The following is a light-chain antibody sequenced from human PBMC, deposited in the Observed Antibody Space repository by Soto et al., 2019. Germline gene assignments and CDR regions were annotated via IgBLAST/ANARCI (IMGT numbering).Light chain of an antibody. J-gene: IGKJ1*01. CDR3: QQRSNGWT. CDR1: QSVSSY. CDR2: DAS. Sequence: EIVLTQSPATLSLSPGERATLSCRASQSVSSYLAWYQQKPGQAPRLLIYDASNRATGIPARFSGSGSGTDFTLTISSLEPEDFAVYYWQQRSNGWTVGQGTKVEIK. V-gene: IGKV3-11*01.